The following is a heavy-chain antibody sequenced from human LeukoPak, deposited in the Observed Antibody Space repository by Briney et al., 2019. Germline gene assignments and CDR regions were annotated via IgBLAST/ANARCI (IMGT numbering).Heavy chain of an antibody. CDR1: GFTFSNYA. J-gene: IGHJ4*02. V-gene: IGHV3-64*02. CDR2: ITSDGGNT. D-gene: IGHD1-26*01. CDR3: ARGRGGSYDY. Sequence: PGGSLRLSCAASGFTFSNYAMHWVRQAPGKGLEYVSAITSDGGNTFYADSVKDRFTISRDNSKNTLYLQLGSLEAEDMAVYYCARGRGGSYDYWGQGTLVTVSS.